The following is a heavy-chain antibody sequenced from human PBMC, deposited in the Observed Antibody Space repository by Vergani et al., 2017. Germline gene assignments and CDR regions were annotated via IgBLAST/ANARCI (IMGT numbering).Heavy chain of an antibody. Sequence: DVPLVESGGGFVQPGGSLRLSCAASGFTVSSNYMSWVRQAPGKGLEWVSVIYSGGSTYYADTVKGRFTISRDNSKNTLYLQMNSLRAEDTAVYYCARDLGTDGRDGMDVWGQGTTVTVSS. CDR3: ARDLGTDGRDGMDV. D-gene: IGHD2-15*01. CDR2: IYSGGST. J-gene: IGHJ6*02. CDR1: GFTVSSNY. V-gene: IGHV3-66*02.